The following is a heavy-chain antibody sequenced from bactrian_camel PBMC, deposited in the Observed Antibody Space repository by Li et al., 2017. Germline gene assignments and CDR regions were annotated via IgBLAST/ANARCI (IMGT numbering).Heavy chain of an antibody. CDR1: GFTYRSDC. V-gene: IGHV3S26*01. J-gene: IGHJ4*01. Sequence: HVQLVESGGGSVQAGGSLRLSCAASGFTYRSDCMGWFRQAPGKEREGVGEIDGDGTTRYAESVQGRLTISKDNTKNTLYLQMNNLKPEDSAMYYCAADLARYCGAFSGFFARASWGQGTQVTVS. CDR2: IDGDGTT. CDR3: AADLARYCGAFSGFFARAS. D-gene: IGHD2*01.